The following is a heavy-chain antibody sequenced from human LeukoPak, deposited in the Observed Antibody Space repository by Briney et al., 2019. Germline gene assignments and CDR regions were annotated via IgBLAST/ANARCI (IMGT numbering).Heavy chain of an antibody. CDR3: ARTDIVLMVYAARIDY. Sequence: GGSLRLSCAASGFTFSSYGMHWVRQAPGKGLEWVAFIRHDGSNKYYADFVKGRFTISRDNSKNTLYLQMNSLRAEDTAVYYCARTDIVLMVYAARIDYWGQGTLVTVSS. V-gene: IGHV3-30*02. J-gene: IGHJ4*02. CDR1: GFTFSSYG. D-gene: IGHD2-8*01. CDR2: IRHDGSNK.